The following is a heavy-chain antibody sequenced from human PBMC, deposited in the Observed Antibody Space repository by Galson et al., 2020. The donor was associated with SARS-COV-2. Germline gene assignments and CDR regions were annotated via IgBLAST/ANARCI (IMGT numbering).Heavy chain of an antibody. J-gene: IGHJ3*02. Sequence: GGSLRLSCAASGFSFSSHWMTWVRQAPGKGLEWVGNIEPDGSGSYYVDSVKGQFTFSRDNAKNSLYLQMNSLRVEDTAVYYCARDPHFGALDIWGQGTMVTVSS. CDR1: GFSFSSHW. CDR3: ARDPHFGALDI. D-gene: IGHD3-10*01. V-gene: IGHV3-7*03. CDR2: IEPDGSGS.